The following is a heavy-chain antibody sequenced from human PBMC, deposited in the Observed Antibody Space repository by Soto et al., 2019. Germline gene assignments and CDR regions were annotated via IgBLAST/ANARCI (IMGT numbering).Heavy chain of an antibody. V-gene: IGHV3-21*01. CDR3: ARDRQSTPWYAADY. CDR1: GFTFSSYS. J-gene: IGHJ4*02. D-gene: IGHD6-13*01. Sequence: VGSLRLSCEGSGFTFSSYSMNWVRQAPGKGLEWVSSISGSGGYIYYADSVKGRFTISRDNAKNSLYLQMTSLRDEDTALYYCARDRQSTPWYAADYWGQGSLVTVSS. CDR2: ISGSGGYI.